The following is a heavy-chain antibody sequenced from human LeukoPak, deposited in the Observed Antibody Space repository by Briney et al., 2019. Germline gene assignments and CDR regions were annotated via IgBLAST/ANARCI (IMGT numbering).Heavy chain of an antibody. V-gene: IGHV1-69*06. Sequence: SVKVSCKASGGTFSSYAISWVRQAPGQGLEWMGGIIPIFGTANYAQKFQGRVTITADKSTSTAYMELSSLRSEDTAVYYCATFPIAVAVSTYWGQGTLVTVSS. D-gene: IGHD6-19*01. J-gene: IGHJ4*02. CDR2: IIPIFGTA. CDR3: ATFPIAVAVSTY. CDR1: GGTFSSYA.